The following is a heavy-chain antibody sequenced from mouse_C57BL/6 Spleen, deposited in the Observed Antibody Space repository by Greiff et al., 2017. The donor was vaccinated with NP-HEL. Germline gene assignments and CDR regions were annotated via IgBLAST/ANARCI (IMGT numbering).Heavy chain of an antibody. V-gene: IGHV5-17*01. J-gene: IGHJ3*01. Sequence: EVKLVESGGGLVKPGGSLKLSCAASGFTFSDYGMHWVRQAPEKGLEWVAYISSGSSTIYYADTVKGRFTISRDNAKNTLFLQMTSLRSEDTSMYYCARGSNWSWFAYWGQGTLVTVSA. CDR3: ARGSNWSWFAY. CDR1: GFTFSDYG. CDR2: ISSGSSTI. D-gene: IGHD4-1*01.